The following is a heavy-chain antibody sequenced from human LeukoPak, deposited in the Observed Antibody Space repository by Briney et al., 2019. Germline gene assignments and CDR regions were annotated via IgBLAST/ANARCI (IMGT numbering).Heavy chain of an antibody. CDR1: GFTFSSYW. CDR2: IKQDGSEK. J-gene: IGHJ4*02. V-gene: IGHV3-7*01. D-gene: IGHD5-18*01. Sequence: GGSLRLSCAASGFTFSSYWMSWVRQAPGKGLERVANIKQDGSEKYYVDSVKGRFTISRDNAKNSLYLQMNSLRAEDTAVCYCASDGYSHGPTSFDYWGQGTLVTVSS. CDR3: ASDGYSHGPTSFDY.